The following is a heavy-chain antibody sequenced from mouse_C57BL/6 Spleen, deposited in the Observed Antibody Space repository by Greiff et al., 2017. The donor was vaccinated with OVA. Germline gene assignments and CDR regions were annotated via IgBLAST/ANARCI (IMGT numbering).Heavy chain of an antibody. D-gene: IGHD4-1*01. CDR3: ARDSYWDGFAY. CDR1: GFTFSDYY. CDR2: INYDGSST. V-gene: IGHV5-16*01. Sequence: EVKLMESEGGLVQPGSSMKLSCTASGFTFSDYYMAWVRQVPEKGLEWVANINYDGSSTYYLDSLKSRFIISRDNAKNILYLQMSSLKSEDTATYYCARDSYWDGFAYWGQGTLVTVSA. J-gene: IGHJ3*01.